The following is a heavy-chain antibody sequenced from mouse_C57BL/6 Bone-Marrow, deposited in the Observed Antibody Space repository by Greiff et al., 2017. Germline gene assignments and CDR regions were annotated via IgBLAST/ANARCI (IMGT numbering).Heavy chain of an antibody. J-gene: IGHJ2*01. Sequence: EVQLVESGGGLVQPGGSLSLSCAASGFTFTDYYMSWVRQPPGKALEWLGFISNKANGYTTEYSVSVKGRFTISSDNSQSILYLQMNALRAEDRATYYCARDTRGTTGGYFDYWGQGTTLTVSS. V-gene: IGHV7-3*01. CDR3: ARDTRGTTGGYFDY. D-gene: IGHD2-14*01. CDR1: GFTFTDYY. CDR2: ISNKANGYTT.